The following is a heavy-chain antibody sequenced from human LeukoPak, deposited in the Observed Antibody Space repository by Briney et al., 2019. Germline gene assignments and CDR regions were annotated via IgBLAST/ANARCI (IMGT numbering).Heavy chain of an antibody. V-gene: IGHV5-10-1*01. Sequence: PGESLKISCKGSGYTFTSYWISWVRQMPGKGLEWMGKVDPSDSYTSYSPSFQGHDTISADKSISAAFLQWSSLKASDTAMYYCARHSHCDFWSGYLDYWGQGTLVTVSS. CDR1: GYTFTSYW. CDR3: ARHSHCDFWSGYLDY. D-gene: IGHD3-3*01. J-gene: IGHJ4*02. CDR2: VDPSDSYT.